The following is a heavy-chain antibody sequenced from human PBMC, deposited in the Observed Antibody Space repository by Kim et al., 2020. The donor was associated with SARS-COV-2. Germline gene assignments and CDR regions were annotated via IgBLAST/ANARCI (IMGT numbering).Heavy chain of an antibody. V-gene: IGHV4-4*02. J-gene: IGHJ6*02. Sequence: SETLSLTCAVSGGSISTSNWWSWVRQPPGKGLEWVGEIYHSGSTNYNPSLKSRVTISVDKSKNQFSLKLSSVTAADTAVYYCARVLGRIAVAGTSDNYYYGMDVWGQGTTVTVSS. CDR3: ARVLGRIAVAGTSDNYYYGMDV. CDR2: IYHSGST. D-gene: IGHD6-19*01. CDR1: GGSISTSNW.